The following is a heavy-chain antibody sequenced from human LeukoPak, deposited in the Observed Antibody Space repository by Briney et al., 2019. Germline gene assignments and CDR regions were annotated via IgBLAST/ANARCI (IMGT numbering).Heavy chain of an antibody. CDR1: GGSISNYY. CDR3: ARGGYYYDSSGDIGY. Sequence: SETLSLTCTVSGGSISNYYWSWIRQPPGKGLEWIGEINHSGSTNYNPSLKSRVTISVDTSKNQFSLKLSSVTAADTAVYYCARGGYYYDSSGDIGYWGQGTLVTVSS. D-gene: IGHD3-22*01. J-gene: IGHJ4*02. CDR2: INHSGST. V-gene: IGHV4-34*01.